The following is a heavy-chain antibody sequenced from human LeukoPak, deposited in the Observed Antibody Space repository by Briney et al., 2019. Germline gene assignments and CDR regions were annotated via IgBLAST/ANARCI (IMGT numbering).Heavy chain of an antibody. D-gene: IGHD6-13*01. J-gene: IGHJ6*03. Sequence: GASVKVSCKASGYTFTGYYMHWVRQAPGQGLEWMGWINPNSGGTNYAQKFQGRVTMTRDTSISTAYMELSRLRSDDTAVYYCARVPKIGIAAAGPDGYYYYYMDVWGKGTTVTISS. CDR2: INPNSGGT. CDR1: GYTFTGYY. CDR3: ARVPKIGIAAAGPDGYYYYYMDV. V-gene: IGHV1-2*02.